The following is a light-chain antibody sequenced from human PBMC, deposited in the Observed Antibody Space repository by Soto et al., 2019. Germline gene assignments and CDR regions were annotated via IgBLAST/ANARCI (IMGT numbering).Light chain of an antibody. CDR2: EGS. V-gene: IGLV2-23*01. J-gene: IGLJ1*01. CDR3: CSYAGMNTYV. CDR1: SSDIGTYNL. Sequence: LTQPASVSGSPGQSITISCTGTSSDIGTYNLVSWYQQHPGKAPKLLICEGSKRPSGVSNRFSGSRSGNTASLTISGLQAEDEADYYCCSYAGMNTYVFGTGTKLTVL.